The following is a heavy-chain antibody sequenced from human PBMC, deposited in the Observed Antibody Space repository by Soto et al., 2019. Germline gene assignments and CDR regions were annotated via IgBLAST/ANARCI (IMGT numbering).Heavy chain of an antibody. D-gene: IGHD1-7*01. V-gene: IGHV6-1*01. Sequence: PSQTLSLTCAISGDSVSSNSAAWNWIRLSPSRGLEWLARTYYRSRWYNDYAVSVRSRITVNPDTSKNQFSLQLTSVTPEDTAVYYCAGTTSHPWYSMEVWGKGPTVTVSS. CDR3: AGTTSHPWYSMEV. CDR1: GDSVSSNSAA. CDR2: TYYRSRWYN. J-gene: IGHJ6*03.